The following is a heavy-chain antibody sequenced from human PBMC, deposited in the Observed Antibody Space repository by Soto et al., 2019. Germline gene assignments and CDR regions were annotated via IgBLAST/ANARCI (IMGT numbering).Heavy chain of an antibody. CDR2: ISAAGRSA. V-gene: IGHV3-23*01. CDR3: AKDGHWLDVLLDS. J-gene: IGHJ4*02. CDR1: GFTFSNSA. D-gene: IGHD6-19*01. Sequence: EVQLLESGGGLVQPGGSLRLSCTASGFTFSNSAMTWVRQAPGKGLEWVSIISAAGRSAYHADSVKGRFTISRDNSKNTLYLRMTSLRAEDTAVYHCAKDGHWLDVLLDSWGQGTLVTVSS.